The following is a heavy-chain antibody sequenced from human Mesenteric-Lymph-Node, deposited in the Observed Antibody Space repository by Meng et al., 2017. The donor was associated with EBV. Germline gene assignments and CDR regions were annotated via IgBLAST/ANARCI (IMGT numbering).Heavy chain of an antibody. Sequence: EVDLVWFGGRLGRPGGSLVLSLVASGFRLSNAWMSWVRQTPGKGLEWVGRIKSEINGGTTDYAAPVRGRFTISRDDSKNMLYLQMNSLKVDDTGVYYCTGDCGQPGNNWFDPWGQGTLVTVSS. CDR1: GFRLSNAW. D-gene: IGHD2-21*01. J-gene: IGHJ5*02. CDR3: TGDCGQPGNNWFDP. V-gene: IGHV3-15*05. CDR2: IKSEINGGTT.